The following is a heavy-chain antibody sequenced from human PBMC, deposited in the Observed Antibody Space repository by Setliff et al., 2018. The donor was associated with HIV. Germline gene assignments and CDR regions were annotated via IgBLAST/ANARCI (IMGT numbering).Heavy chain of an antibody. V-gene: IGHV1-18*01. CDR2: VSVYNDNT. J-gene: IGHJ4*02. Sequence: ASVKVSCKASGYTFTNYGIIWVRQAPGQGLEWMGWVSVYNDNTNYAQKFQGRVTMTSDTSTSTAYMELGSLTSDDTAVYFCASGTTLARGVISFDYWGRGTQVTVSS. CDR1: GYTFTNYG. D-gene: IGHD3-10*01. CDR3: ASGTTLARGVISFDY.